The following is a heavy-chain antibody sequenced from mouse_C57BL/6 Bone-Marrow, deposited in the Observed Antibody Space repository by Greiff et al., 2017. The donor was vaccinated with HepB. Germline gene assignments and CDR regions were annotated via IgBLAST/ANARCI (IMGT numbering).Heavy chain of an antibody. Sequence: EVHLVESGGGLVQPGGSLKLSCAASGFTFSDYGMAWVRQAPRKGPEWVAFISNLAYSIYYADTVTGRFTISRENAKNTLYLEMSSLRSEDTAMYYCAREGAHYDYYAMDYWGQGTSVTVSS. J-gene: IGHJ4*01. V-gene: IGHV5-15*01. D-gene: IGHD1-2*01. CDR3: AREGAHYDYYAMDY. CDR2: ISNLAYSI. CDR1: GFTFSDYG.